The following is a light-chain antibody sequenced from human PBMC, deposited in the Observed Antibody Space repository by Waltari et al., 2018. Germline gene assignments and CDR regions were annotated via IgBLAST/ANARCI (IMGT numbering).Light chain of an antibody. CDR1: QSISSW. V-gene: IGKV1-5*03. Sequence: DIQMTQSPSTLSASVGDRVTITCRASQSISSWLAWYQQKPGKAPKLLIYKASSLESGVPSRFSGSGSGTEFTLTISSLQPDDFATYYCQQYNILQWTFGQGTKVEIK. CDR2: KAS. CDR3: QQYNILQWT. J-gene: IGKJ1*01.